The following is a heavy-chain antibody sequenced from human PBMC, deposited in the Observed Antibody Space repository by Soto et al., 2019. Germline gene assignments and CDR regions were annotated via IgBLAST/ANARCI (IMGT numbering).Heavy chain of an antibody. J-gene: IGHJ4*02. CDR3: AKFLPRQYCDFWWGDY. V-gene: IGHV3-23*01. Sequence: EVQLLESGGGLVQPGGSLRLSCAASGFTFSSYAMSWVRQAPGKGLEWVSAISGSGGSTYYADSVKGRFTISRDNSKNTLYLQMNSLRAEDTAVYYCAKFLPRQYCDFWWGDYWGQGTLVTVSS. CDR2: ISGSGGST. D-gene: IGHD3-3*01. CDR1: GFTFSSYA.